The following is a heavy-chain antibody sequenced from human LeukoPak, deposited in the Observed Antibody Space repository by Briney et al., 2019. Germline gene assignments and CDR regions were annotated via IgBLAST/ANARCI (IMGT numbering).Heavy chain of an antibody. D-gene: IGHD3-3*01. V-gene: IGHV1-69*13. CDR2: IIPIFGTA. Sequence: AASVKVSCKASGGTFSSYAISWVRQAPGQGLEWMGGIIPIFGTANYAQKFQGRVTITADESTNTAYMELSSLRSEDTAVYYCASQRDYDFWSGYYSSLDYWGQGTLVTVSS. CDR1: GGTFSSYA. CDR3: ASQRDYDFWSGYYSSLDY. J-gene: IGHJ4*02.